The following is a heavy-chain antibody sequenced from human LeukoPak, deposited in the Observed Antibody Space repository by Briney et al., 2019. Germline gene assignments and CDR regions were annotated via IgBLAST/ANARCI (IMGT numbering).Heavy chain of an antibody. CDR2: IYHSGST. V-gene: IGHV4-30-2*01. CDR3: ARTGDGTFDY. CDR1: GGSISSGGYS. Sequence: SETLSLTCAVSGGSISSGGYSWSWIRQPPGKGQEWIGYIYHSGSTYYNPSLKSRVTISVDRSKNQFSLKLSSVTAADTAVYYCARTGDGTFDYWGQGTLVTVSS. D-gene: IGHD7-27*01. J-gene: IGHJ4*02.